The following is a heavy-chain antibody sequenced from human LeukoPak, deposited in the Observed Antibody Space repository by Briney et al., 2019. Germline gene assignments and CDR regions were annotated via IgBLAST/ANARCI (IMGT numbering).Heavy chain of an antibody. CDR2: ISAYNGNT. CDR3: ARNNILTGGGAFDI. Sequence: ASVKVSCKASGGTFTSYGISWVRQAPGQGLEWMGWISAYNGNTNYAQKLQGRVTMTTDTSTSTAYMELRSLRSDDTAVYYCARNNILTGGGAFDIWGQGTMVTVSS. D-gene: IGHD3-9*01. V-gene: IGHV1-18*01. J-gene: IGHJ3*02. CDR1: GGTFTSYG.